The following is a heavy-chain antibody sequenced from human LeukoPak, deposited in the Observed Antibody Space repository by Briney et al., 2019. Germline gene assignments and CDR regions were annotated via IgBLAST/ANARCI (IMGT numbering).Heavy chain of an antibody. Sequence: GGSLRLFCAASGFTFSGSWMHWVRQTPGKGLVWVSRIIGDGSATSYADSVKGRFTISRDNAKNTVYLQMNSLRDEDTAVYYCARFVMVTAGDYWGQGTLVTVSS. D-gene: IGHD2-21*02. V-gene: IGHV3-74*01. CDR2: IIGDGSAT. CDR3: ARFVMVTAGDY. CDR1: GFTFSGSW. J-gene: IGHJ4*02.